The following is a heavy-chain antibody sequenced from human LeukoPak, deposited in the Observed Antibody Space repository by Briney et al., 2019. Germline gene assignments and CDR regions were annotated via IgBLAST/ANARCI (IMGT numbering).Heavy chain of an antibody. CDR1: GFTFTING. Sequence: GGSLRLSCAASGFTFTINGMHWVRQAPGKGLEWVAAIWYDGSSKYYADSVKGRFTISRDNSKSTPYLHMNSLRAEDTAVYYCARDPQHSFDIWGQGTMVTVSS. J-gene: IGHJ3*02. CDR3: ARDPQHSFDI. V-gene: IGHV3-33*01. CDR2: IWYDGSSK.